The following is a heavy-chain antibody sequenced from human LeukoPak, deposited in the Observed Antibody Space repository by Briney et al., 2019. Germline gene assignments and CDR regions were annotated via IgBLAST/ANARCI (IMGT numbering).Heavy chain of an antibody. CDR2: ISSSSSYI. J-gene: IGHJ4*02. V-gene: IGHV3-21*01. CDR3: ATWGHSSQNFDY. D-gene: IGHD6-13*01. CDR1: GFTFSSYS. Sequence: PGGSLRLSCAASGFTFSSYSMNWVRQAPGKGLEWVSSISSSSSYIYYADSVKGRFTISRDNAKNSLYLQMNSLRAEDTAVYYCATWGHSSQNFDYWGQGTLVTVSS.